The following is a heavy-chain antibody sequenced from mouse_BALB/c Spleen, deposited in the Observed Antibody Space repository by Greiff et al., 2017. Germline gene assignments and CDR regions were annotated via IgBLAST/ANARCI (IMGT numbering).Heavy chain of an antibody. Sequence: QVQLQQSGAELVKPGASVKMSCKASGYTFTSYNMHWVKQTPGQGLEWIGAIYPGNGDTSYNQKFKGKATLTADKSSSTAYMQLSSLTSEDSAVYYCARSAYRYYFDYWGQGTTLTVSS. J-gene: IGHJ2*01. CDR1: GYTFTSYN. CDR2: IYPGNGDT. D-gene: IGHD2-14*01. CDR3: ARSAYRYYFDY. V-gene: IGHV1-12*01.